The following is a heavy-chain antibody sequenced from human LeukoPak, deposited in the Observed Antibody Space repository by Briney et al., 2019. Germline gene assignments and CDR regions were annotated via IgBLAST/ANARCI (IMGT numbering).Heavy chain of an antibody. D-gene: IGHD5-12*01. CDR1: GGSFSGYY. Sequence: SETLSLTCAVYGGSFSGYYWSWIRQPPGKGLKWIGYIYYSGSTNYNPSLKSRANISVDTSKNHFSLKLSSVTAADTAVYYCASSGSWFDPWGQGTLVTVSS. J-gene: IGHJ5*02. CDR3: ASSGSWFDP. CDR2: IYYSGST. V-gene: IGHV4-59*01.